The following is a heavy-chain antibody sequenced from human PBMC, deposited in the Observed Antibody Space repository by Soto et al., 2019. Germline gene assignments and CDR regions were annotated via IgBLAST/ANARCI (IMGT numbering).Heavy chain of an antibody. J-gene: IGHJ4*02. CDR2: VSGSGVTT. V-gene: IGHV3-23*01. CDR1: GVTLSNFA. D-gene: IGHD4-17*01. CDR3: AKGRLRGLDNANFDD. Sequence: LXLLCEASGVTLSNFAKSGFRQAPGKGLEWVAVVSGSGVTTKYAASVKGRFIISRDNSKNTLSLQMHSLRVEDTGVYYCAKGRLRGLDNANFDDWGQGVLVTVSS.